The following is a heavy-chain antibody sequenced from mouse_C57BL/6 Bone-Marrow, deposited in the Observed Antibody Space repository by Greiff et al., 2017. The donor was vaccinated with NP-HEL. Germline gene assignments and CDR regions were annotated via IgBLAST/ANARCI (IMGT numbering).Heavy chain of an antibody. CDR2: ISSGGSYT. D-gene: IGHD1-1*01. CDR3: AARVYGSSLAC. V-gene: IGHV5-6*02. Sequence: EVKLVESGGDLVKPGGSLKLSCAASGFTFSSYGMSWVRQTPDKRLEWVATISSGGSYTYYPDSVKGRFTISRDNATNTLYLQMSRLKSEDTAMYYCAARVYGSSLACWGQGTLVTVSA. CDR1: GFTFSSYG. J-gene: IGHJ3*01.